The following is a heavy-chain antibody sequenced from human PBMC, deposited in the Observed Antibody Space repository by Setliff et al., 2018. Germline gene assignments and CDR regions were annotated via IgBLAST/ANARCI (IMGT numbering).Heavy chain of an antibody. CDR3: ARYTPKLPELGIYGWFDY. CDR2: IYTSWST. J-gene: IGHJ4*02. V-gene: IGHV4-61*09. D-gene: IGHD7-27*01. Sequence: PSETLSLTCTVSGDSISSRRNYWGWFRQPAGKELEWIGQIYTSWSTNYNPSLKSRVTISLDTSKNQFSLSLTSVTAEDTAVYYCARYTPKLPELGIYGWFDYWSQGTPVTVSS. CDR1: GDSISSRRNY.